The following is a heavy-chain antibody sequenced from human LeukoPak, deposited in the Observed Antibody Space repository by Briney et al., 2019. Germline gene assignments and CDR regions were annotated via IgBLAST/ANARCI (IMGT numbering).Heavy chain of an antibody. Sequence: PSETLSLTCTVSGGSVSSSSYYWGWIRQPPGKGLEWIGSIYYTGSTYYNPSLESRLTISVDTSKNQFSLRLYSVTAADTAVYYWASLGGSYSAECLQHWGQGTVVTVSS. D-gene: IGHD1-26*01. V-gene: IGHV4-39*01. CDR2: IYYTGST. CDR1: GGSVSSSSYY. J-gene: IGHJ1*01. CDR3: ASLGGSYSAECLQH.